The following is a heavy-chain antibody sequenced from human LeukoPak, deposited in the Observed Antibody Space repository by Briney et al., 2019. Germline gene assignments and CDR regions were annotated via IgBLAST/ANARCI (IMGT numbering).Heavy chain of an antibody. J-gene: IGHJ2*01. Sequence: SETLSLTCTVSGGSISSYYWSWIRQPPGKGLEWIGHIYYSGSTNYNPSLESRVTISVDTSKDQFSLKLSSVTAADTAVYYCARRPDYGDYWYFDLWGRGTLVTVAS. D-gene: IGHD4-17*01. CDR1: GGSISSYY. CDR2: IYYSGST. CDR3: ARRPDYGDYWYFDL. V-gene: IGHV4-59*08.